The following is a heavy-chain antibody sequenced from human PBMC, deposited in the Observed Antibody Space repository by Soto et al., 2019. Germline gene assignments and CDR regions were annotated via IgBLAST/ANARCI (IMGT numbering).Heavy chain of an antibody. CDR1: GFTFDDYA. V-gene: IGHV3-9*01. D-gene: IGHD3-10*01. Sequence: PGGSLRLSCAASGFTFDDYAMHWVRQAPGKGLEWVSGISWNSGSIGHADSVKGRFTISRDNAKNSLYLQMNSLRAEDTALYYCAKSPVPGGSGWFDPWGQGTLVTVSS. CDR2: ISWNSGSI. CDR3: AKSPVPGGSGWFDP. J-gene: IGHJ5*02.